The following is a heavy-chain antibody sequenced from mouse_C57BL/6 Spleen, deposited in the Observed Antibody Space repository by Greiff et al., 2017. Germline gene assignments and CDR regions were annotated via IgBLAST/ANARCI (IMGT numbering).Heavy chain of an antibody. CDR1: GFSLTSYG. D-gene: IGHD1-1*01. Sequence: QVQLKESGPGLVQPSQSLSITCTVSGFSLTSYGVHWVRQSPGKGLEWLGVIWSGGSTDYNAAFISRLSISKDNSKSQVFFKMNSLQADDTAIYYCARTHYGSSYLYYAMDYWGQGTSVTVSS. CDR3: ARTHYGSSYLYYAMDY. CDR2: IWSGGST. J-gene: IGHJ4*01. V-gene: IGHV2-2*01.